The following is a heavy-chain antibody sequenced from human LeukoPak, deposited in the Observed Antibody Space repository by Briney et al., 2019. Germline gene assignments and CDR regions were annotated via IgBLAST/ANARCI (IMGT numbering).Heavy chain of an antibody. CDR1: GYTFTGYY. Sequence: ASVKVSCKASGYTFTGYYMHWVRQAPGQGLEWMGWINPNSGGTNYAQKFQGRVTMTTDTSTSTAYMELRSLRSDDTAVYYCARAGHITMVRGVIYNWFDPWGQGTLVTVSS. CDR3: ARAGHITMVRGVIYNWFDP. D-gene: IGHD3-10*01. J-gene: IGHJ5*02. V-gene: IGHV1-2*02. CDR2: INPNSGGT.